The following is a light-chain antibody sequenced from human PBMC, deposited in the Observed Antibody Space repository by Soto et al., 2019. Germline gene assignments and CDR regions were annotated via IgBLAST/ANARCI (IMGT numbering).Light chain of an antibody. Sequence: ELVLTQSPATLSLSPVEGATLSCRASQSVSGYLAWYQQKPGQAPRLLIYDASNRATGIPSRFSGSGSGTDFTLTISSLEPEEFAVYYCQQHSNWPFTVGKGTRLEIK. V-gene: IGKV3-11*01. CDR1: QSVSGY. CDR3: QQHSNWPFT. CDR2: DAS. J-gene: IGKJ5*01.